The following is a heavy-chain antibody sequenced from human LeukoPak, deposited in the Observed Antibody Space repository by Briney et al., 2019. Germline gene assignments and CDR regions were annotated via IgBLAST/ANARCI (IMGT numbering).Heavy chain of an antibody. Sequence: GGSLRLSCAASGFTFSSYGMHWVRQAPGKGLEWVAVIWYDGSNKYYADSVKGRFTISRDNSKNTLYLQMNSLRAEDTAVFYCARGVWGSYRYPVTFDYWGQGTLVTVSS. CDR2: IWYDGSNK. V-gene: IGHV3-33*08. D-gene: IGHD3-16*02. CDR3: ARGVWGSYRYPVTFDY. J-gene: IGHJ4*02. CDR1: GFTFSSYG.